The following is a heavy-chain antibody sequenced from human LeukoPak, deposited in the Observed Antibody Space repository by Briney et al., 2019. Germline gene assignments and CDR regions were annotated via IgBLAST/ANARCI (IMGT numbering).Heavy chain of an antibody. V-gene: IGHV3-15*01. J-gene: IGHJ4*02. Sequence: GGSLRLSCAASGFTFSTPWMTWVRQAPGKGLEWVGRIKSKTDGGTKDYAAPVTGRFTVSRDDSKNTLYLQMNSLKTEDTAVYYCTTELGIGAYFDFWGQGTLVTVSS. D-gene: IGHD7-27*01. CDR1: GFTFSTPW. CDR3: TTELGIGAYFDF. CDR2: IKSKTDGGTK.